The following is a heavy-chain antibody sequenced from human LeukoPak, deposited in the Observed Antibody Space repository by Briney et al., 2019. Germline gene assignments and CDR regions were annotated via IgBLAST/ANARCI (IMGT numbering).Heavy chain of an antibody. CDR2: ISYDGSNK. CDR3: ARGSRTYYYDSSGYYGFDY. V-gene: IGHV3-30-3*01. D-gene: IGHD3-22*01. Sequence: GRPLRLSCAASGFTFSSYAMHWVRQAPGKGLEWVAVISYDGSNKYYADSVKGRFTISRDNSKNTLYLQMNSLRAEDTAVYYCARGSRTYYYDSSGYYGFDYWGQGTLVTVSS. CDR1: GFTFSSYA. J-gene: IGHJ4*02.